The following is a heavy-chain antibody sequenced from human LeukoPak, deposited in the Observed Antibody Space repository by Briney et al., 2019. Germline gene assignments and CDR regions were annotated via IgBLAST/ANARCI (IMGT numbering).Heavy chain of an antibody. CDR3: AGAYCSSTSCWVYDAFDI. J-gene: IGHJ3*02. Sequence: SETLSLTCTVSGGSISSYYWSWIRQPAGKGLEWIGRIYTSGSTNYNPSLKSRVTMSVDTSKNQFSLKLSSVTAADTAMYYCAGAYCSSTSCWVYDAFDIWGQGTMVTVSS. CDR2: IYTSGST. D-gene: IGHD2-2*01. V-gene: IGHV4-4*07. CDR1: GGSISSYY.